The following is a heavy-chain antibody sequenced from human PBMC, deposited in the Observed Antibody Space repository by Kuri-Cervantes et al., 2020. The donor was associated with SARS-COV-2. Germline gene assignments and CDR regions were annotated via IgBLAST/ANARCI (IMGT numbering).Heavy chain of an antibody. V-gene: IGHV4-34*01. J-gene: IGHJ3*01. D-gene: IGHD3-10*01. CDR1: GGSFSGYY. Sequence: SETLSLTCAVYGGSFSGYYWSWIRQAPGKGLEWIGEISHSGSTNYNPYLKSRVTISVETYNNQISLKQSSVTAADTTVYYCASRDLPQFEAFDFWGQGTMVTVSS. CDR3: ASRDLPQFEAFDF. CDR2: ISHSGST.